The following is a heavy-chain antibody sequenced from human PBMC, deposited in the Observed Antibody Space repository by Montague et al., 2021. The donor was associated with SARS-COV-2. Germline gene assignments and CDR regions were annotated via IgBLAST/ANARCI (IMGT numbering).Heavy chain of an antibody. CDR2: IYYTETTYYNPAPKSGTT. V-gene: IGHV4-39*01. Sequence: SETLSLTCTFYGGSFSSTRYYWSWIRQPPGKGLEWIGSIYYTETTYYNPAPKSGTTSYSPSRKSRVTISVDAAKNQASLNLGSVTATDTAVYYCSKGGGIGVSDSWGQGTLVAVSS. CDR1: GGSFSSTRYY. CDR3: SKGGGIGVSDS. D-gene: IGHD6-19*01. J-gene: IGHJ4*02.